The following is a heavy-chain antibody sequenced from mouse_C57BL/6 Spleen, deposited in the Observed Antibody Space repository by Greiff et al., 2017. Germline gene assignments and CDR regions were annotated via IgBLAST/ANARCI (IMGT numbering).Heavy chain of an antibody. CDR2: INYDGSST. Sequence: EVMLVESEGGLVQPGSSMKLSCTASGFTFSDYYMAWVRQVPEKGLEWVANINYDGSSTYYLDSLKSRFIISRDNAKNILYLQMSSLKSEDTATYYCARDGGGDAMDDWGQGTSVTVSS. CDR3: ARDGGGDAMDD. J-gene: IGHJ4*01. CDR1: GFTFSDYY. V-gene: IGHV5-16*01.